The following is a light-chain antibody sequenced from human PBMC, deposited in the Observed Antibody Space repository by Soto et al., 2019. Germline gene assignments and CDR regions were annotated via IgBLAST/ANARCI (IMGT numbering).Light chain of an antibody. CDR1: QSVRSTY. V-gene: IGKV3-15*01. Sequence: EIVMTQSPVTLSVSPGERATLSCRASQSVRSTYLAWYQQKPGQAPRLLIFGVSNRAAGIPARFNGSGSGTEFTLTISSLQSEDFAVYYCQQYGDWPLTFGGGTKVEIK. CDR3: QQYGDWPLT. J-gene: IGKJ4*01. CDR2: GVS.